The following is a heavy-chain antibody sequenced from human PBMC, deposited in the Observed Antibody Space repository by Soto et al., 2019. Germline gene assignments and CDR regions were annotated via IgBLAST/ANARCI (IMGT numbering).Heavy chain of an antibody. D-gene: IGHD3-10*01. V-gene: IGHV3-33*01. CDR3: AREGGSGRRGAGMDV. Sequence: QVQLVESGGGVVQPGRSLRLSCAASGFTFSSYGMHWVRQAPGKGLEWVAVIWYDGSNKYYADSVKGRFTISRDNSKNTLYLQMNSLRAEETAVYYCAREGGSGRRGAGMDVWGQGTTVTVSS. CDR2: IWYDGSNK. CDR1: GFTFSSYG. J-gene: IGHJ6*02.